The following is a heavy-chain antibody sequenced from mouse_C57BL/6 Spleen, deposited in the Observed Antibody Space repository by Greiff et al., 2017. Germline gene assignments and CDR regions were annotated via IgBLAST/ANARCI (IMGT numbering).Heavy chain of an antibody. D-gene: IGHD1-1*01. J-gene: IGHJ4*01. CDR1: GFTFSDYG. CDR2: ISSGSSTI. Sequence: EVQVVESGGGLVKPGGSLKLSCAASGFTFSDYGMHWVRQAPEKGLEWVAYISSGSSTIYYADTVKGRFTISRDNAKNTLFLQMTSLRSEDTAMYYCARKDYGSLYYAMDYWGQGTSVTVSS. V-gene: IGHV5-17*01. CDR3: ARKDYGSLYYAMDY.